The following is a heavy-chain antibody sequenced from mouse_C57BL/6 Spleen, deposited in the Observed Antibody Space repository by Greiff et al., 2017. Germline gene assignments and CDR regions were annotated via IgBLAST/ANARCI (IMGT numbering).Heavy chain of an antibody. J-gene: IGHJ4*01. CDR3: ARDGNDYAMDY. CDR1: GFTFSSYA. Sequence: EVKLVESGGGLVKPGGSLKLSCAASGFTFSSYAMSWVRQTPEKRLEWVATISDGGSYTYYPDNGKGRFTISRDNAKNNLYLQMSHLKSEDTAMYYCARDGNDYAMDYWGQGTSVTVSS. D-gene: IGHD4-1*01. CDR2: ISDGGSYT. V-gene: IGHV5-4*01.